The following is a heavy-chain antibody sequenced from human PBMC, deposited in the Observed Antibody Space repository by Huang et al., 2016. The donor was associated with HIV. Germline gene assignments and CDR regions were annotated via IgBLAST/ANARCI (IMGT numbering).Heavy chain of an antibody. Sequence: QLQLQESGPGLVKPSETLSLTCTVSGGSFSGSSYYWGWIRQSAGKGLEWIGSIYYIGNGYYYPSLKSRVTMSVDMSSNQFSLKMHAVTAADTAVYYCASRTTVTTTSNYHYFYMDVWGKGTTVIVSS. CDR1: GGSFSGSSYY. CDR2: IYYIGNG. J-gene: IGHJ6*03. V-gene: IGHV4-39*01. D-gene: IGHD4-17*01. CDR3: ASRTTVTTTSNYHYFYMDV.